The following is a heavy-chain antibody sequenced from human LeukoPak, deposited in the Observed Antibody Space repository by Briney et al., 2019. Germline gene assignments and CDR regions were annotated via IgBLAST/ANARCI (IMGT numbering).Heavy chain of an antibody. D-gene: IGHD3-10*01. V-gene: IGHV3-53*01. Sequence: GGSLRLSCAASDFSVNNNYMNWVRQAPGKGLEWVSLMDTFGGIYYRDSVKGRFTISRDVSKNTLYLQMNTLSAEDTAIYYCAGGSYYGSGGRPGYFDHWGQGILVTVSS. J-gene: IGHJ4*02. CDR3: AGGSYYGSGGRPGYFDH. CDR1: DFSVNNNY. CDR2: MDTFGGI.